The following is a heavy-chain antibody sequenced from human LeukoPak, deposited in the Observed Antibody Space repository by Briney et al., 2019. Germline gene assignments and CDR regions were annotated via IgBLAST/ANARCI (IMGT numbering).Heavy chain of an antibody. CDR3: ARASRDFWSGYYQDY. CDR2: ISAYNGNT. D-gene: IGHD3-3*01. J-gene: IGHJ4*02. CDR1: GYTFTSYG. V-gene: IGHV1-18*01. Sequence: GASVKVSCKASGYTFTSYGISWVRQAPGQGLEWMGWISAYNGNTNYAQKLQGRVTMTTDTSTSTAYMELRSLRSDDTAVYYCARASRDFWSGYYQDYWGQGTLVTVSS.